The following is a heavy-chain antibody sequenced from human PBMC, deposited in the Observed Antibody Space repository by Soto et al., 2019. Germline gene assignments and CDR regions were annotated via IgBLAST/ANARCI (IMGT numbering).Heavy chain of an antibody. Sequence: GGSLRLSCAASGFTFSSYAMHWVRQAPGKGLEWVAVISYYGSNKYYADSVKGRFTISRDNSKNTLYLQMNSLRAEDTAVYYCVNGDNFDYWGQGTLVTVSS. V-gene: IGHV3-30-3*01. D-gene: IGHD7-27*01. CDR1: GFTFSSYA. CDR3: VNGDNFDY. J-gene: IGHJ4*02. CDR2: ISYYGSNK.